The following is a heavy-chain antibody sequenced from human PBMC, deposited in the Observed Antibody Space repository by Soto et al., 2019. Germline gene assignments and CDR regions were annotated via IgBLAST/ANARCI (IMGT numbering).Heavy chain of an antibody. Sequence: GGSLRLSCTASGFTFGDYAMSWFRQAPGKGLEWVGFIRSKAYGGTTEYTASVKGRFTISRDDSKSIDYLQMNSLKTEEKAVYYCTSPATTVTTYDYYYYMDVWGKGTTVTVSS. J-gene: IGHJ6*03. CDR3: TSPATTVTTYDYYYYMDV. D-gene: IGHD4-17*01. CDR2: IRSKAYGGTT. V-gene: IGHV3-49*01. CDR1: GFTFGDYA.